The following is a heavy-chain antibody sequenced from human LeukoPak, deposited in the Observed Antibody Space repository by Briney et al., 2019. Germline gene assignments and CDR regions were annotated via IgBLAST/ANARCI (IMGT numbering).Heavy chain of an antibody. Sequence: SETLSLTCTVSGGSISSYYWSWIRQPPGKGLEWIGYIYYSGRTNYNPSLKSRVTISVDTSKNQFSLKLSSVTAADTAVYYCARHSSVAGKDNWFDPWGQGTLVTVSS. J-gene: IGHJ5*02. CDR2: IYYSGRT. CDR3: ARHSSVAGKDNWFDP. V-gene: IGHV4-59*08. CDR1: GGSISSYY. D-gene: IGHD4-23*01.